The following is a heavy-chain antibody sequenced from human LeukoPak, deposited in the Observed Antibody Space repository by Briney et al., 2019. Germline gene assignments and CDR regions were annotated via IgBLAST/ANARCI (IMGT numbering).Heavy chain of an antibody. CDR2: INPNSGGT. V-gene: IGHV1-2*02. CDR3: ARSTFYYYYYMGV. J-gene: IGHJ6*03. Sequence: GASVKVSCKASGYTFTGYYMHWVRQAPGQGLEWMGWINPNSGGTNYAQKFQGRVTMTRDTSISTAYMELSRLRSDDTAVYYCARSTFYYYYYMGVWGKGTTVTVSS. CDR1: GYTFTGYY.